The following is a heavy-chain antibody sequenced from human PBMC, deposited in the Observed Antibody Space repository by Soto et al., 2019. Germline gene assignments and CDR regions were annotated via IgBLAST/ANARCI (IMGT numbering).Heavy chain of an antibody. CDR1: GFSLTTRGVR. CDR3: AHIPNYYQYDWFDP. CDR2: IYWDDDK. D-gene: IGHD3-16*01. Sequence: QITLKESGPTLVKPTQTLTLTCTFSGFSLTTRGVRVGWIRQPPGKALECLALIYWDDDKRYSPSLQSRLSITKDTSKNQVVLTMTNVDPVDTATYYCAHIPNYYQYDWFDPWGQGTLVSVSS. J-gene: IGHJ5*02. V-gene: IGHV2-5*02.